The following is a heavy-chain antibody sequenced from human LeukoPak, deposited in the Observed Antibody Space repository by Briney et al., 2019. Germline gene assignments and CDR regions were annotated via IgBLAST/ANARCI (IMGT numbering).Heavy chain of an antibody. D-gene: IGHD5-18*01. J-gene: IGHJ3*02. CDR2: IYYSGST. CDR1: GGSISSSSYY. CDR3: ARRLWLPPGAFDI. Sequence: PSETLSLTCTVSGGSISSSSYYWGWIRQPPGKGLEWIGSIYYSGSTYYNPSLKSRVTISVDTSKNQFSLKLSSVTAADTAVYYCARRLWLPPGAFDIWGQGTMVTVSS. V-gene: IGHV4-39*01.